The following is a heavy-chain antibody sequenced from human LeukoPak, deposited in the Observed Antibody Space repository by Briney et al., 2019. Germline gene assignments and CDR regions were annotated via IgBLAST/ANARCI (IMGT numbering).Heavy chain of an antibody. CDR2: ISGSGGST. D-gene: IGHD4-23*01. J-gene: IGHJ6*03. CDR1: GFIFSNYA. CDR3: ARDRLRWKIRGYYYMDV. V-gene: IGHV3-23*01. Sequence: GGSLRLSCAASGFIFSNYAMSWVRQAPGKGLEWVSGISGSGGSTVYADSVKGRFTISRDNSKNIMYLQMNSLRAEDTAVYYCARDRLRWKIRGYYYMDVWGKGTTVTISS.